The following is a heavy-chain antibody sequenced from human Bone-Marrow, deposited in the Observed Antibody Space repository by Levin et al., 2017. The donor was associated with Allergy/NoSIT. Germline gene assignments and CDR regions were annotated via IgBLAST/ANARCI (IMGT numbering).Heavy chain of an antibody. CDR3: AKVGDSGSYEQDAFDI. J-gene: IGHJ3*02. D-gene: IGHD3-10*01. CDR2: ISYDGSNK. Sequence: GESLKISCAASGFTFSSYGMHWVRQAPGKGLEWVAVISYDGSNKYYADSVKGRFTISRDNSKNTLYLQMNSLRAEDTAVYYCAKVGDSGSYEQDAFDIWGQGTMVTVSS. V-gene: IGHV3-30*18. CDR1: GFTFSSYG.